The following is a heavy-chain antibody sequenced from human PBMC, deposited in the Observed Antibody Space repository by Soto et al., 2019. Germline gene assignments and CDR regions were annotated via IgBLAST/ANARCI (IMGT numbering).Heavy chain of an antibody. J-gene: IGHJ4*02. CDR1: GDSMSSDY. CDR2: IHDKGKT. V-gene: IGHV4-59*01. D-gene: IGHD6-19*01. Sequence: QVQLQESGPGLVKPSETLSLTCTVSGDSMSSDYWGWLRQSPGKGLEWIAYIHDKGKTNYTPSLRSRVTISLDTPNNQFSLRMTSMTAADTAVYYCARGAGWYLYWGQGTLVTVSS. CDR3: ARGAGWYLY.